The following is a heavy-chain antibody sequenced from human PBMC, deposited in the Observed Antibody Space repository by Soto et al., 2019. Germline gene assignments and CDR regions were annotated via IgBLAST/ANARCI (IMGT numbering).Heavy chain of an antibody. CDR2: ISAYNGNT. Sequence: GASVKVSCKASGYTFTSYGISWVRQAPGQGLEWMGWISAYNGNTNYAQKLQGRVTMTTDTSTSTAYMELRSLRSDDTAVYYCARDRGMNMEWLCDYWGQGTLVTVSS. D-gene: IGHD3-3*01. CDR3: ARDRGMNMEWLCDY. J-gene: IGHJ4*02. CDR1: GYTFTSYG. V-gene: IGHV1-18*04.